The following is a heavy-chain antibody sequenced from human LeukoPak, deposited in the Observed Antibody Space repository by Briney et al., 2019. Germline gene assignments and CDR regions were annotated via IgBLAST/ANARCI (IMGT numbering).Heavy chain of an antibody. CDR2: ISADGDST. D-gene: IGHD2-2*01. V-gene: IGHV3-23*01. Sequence: GGSLRLSCAASGFTFRSYAMNWVRQAPGKGREWVSAISADGDSTYYADSVEGRFTISRDNSKNTLYLQMNSLRPGDTAVYYCAKRRYCTTTSCHDFDYWGQGTLVTVSS. CDR1: GFTFRSYA. CDR3: AKRRYCTTTSCHDFDY. J-gene: IGHJ4*02.